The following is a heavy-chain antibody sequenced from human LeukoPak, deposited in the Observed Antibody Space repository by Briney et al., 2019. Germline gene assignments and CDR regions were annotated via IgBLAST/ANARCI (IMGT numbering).Heavy chain of an antibody. CDR2: IYYSGST. V-gene: IGHV4-59*01. D-gene: IGHD6-19*01. Sequence: KPSETLSLTCTVSGGSISSYYWSWIRQPPGKGLEWIGYIYYSGSTNYNPSLKSRVTISVDTSKNQFSLKLSSVTAADTAVYYCARLTYSSGWYKGDAFDIWGQGTMVTVSS. J-gene: IGHJ3*02. CDR3: ARLTYSSGWYKGDAFDI. CDR1: GGSISSYY.